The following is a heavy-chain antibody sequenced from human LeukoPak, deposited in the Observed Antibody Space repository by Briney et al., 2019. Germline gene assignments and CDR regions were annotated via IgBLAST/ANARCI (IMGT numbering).Heavy chain of an antibody. CDR1: GGSISSGDYY. Sequence: SKTLSLTCTVSGGSISSGDYYWSWIRQPPGKGLEWIGYIYYSGSTYYNPSLKSRVTISVDTSKNQFSLKLSSVTAVDTAVYYCARGPMIVVIIPYDAFDIWGQGTMVTVSS. V-gene: IGHV4-30-4*01. CDR2: IYYSGST. CDR3: ARGPMIVVIIPYDAFDI. J-gene: IGHJ3*02. D-gene: IGHD3-22*01.